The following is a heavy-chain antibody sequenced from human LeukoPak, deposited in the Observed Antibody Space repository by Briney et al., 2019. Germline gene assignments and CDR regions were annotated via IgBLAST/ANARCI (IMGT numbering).Heavy chain of an antibody. D-gene: IGHD4-17*01. J-gene: IGHJ4*02. CDR1: GFTFSSYD. V-gene: IGHV3-23*01. Sequence: QPGGALRLSCAASGFTFSSYDMSWVRQAPGRGLEWVSSIRRSGENTYYGDAVKGRFTTSRDNAKNSLYLQMNSLRAEDTAVYYCARDGTFTDYGDYGAYACWGQGTLVTVSS. CDR2: IRRSGENT. CDR3: ARDGTFTDYGDYGAYAC.